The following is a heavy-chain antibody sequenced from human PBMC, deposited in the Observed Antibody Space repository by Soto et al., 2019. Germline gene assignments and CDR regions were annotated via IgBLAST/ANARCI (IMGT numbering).Heavy chain of an antibody. V-gene: IGHV4-59*01. D-gene: IGHD3-22*01. CDR1: GGSISKSY. CDR3: ASTSDYYDSSGYSWFDP. CDR2: IHYSGST. J-gene: IGHJ5*02. Sequence: ASETLSLTCIVSGGSISKSYWSWIRQPPGKGLEWIGYIHYSGSTNYNPTLKSRVTISIDTSKNQFSLKLSSVTAADTAVYYCASTSDYYDSSGYSWFDPWGQGTLVTVS.